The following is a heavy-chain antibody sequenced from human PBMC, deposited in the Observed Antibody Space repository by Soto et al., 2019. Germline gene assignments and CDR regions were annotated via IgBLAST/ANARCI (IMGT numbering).Heavy chain of an antibody. Sequence: EVQLVESGGGLVQPGGSLRLSCAASGFTFSSYEMNWVRQAPGKGLEWVSYISSSGSTIYYADSVKGRFTISRDNAKNSLYLQMNSLRAEDTAVYYCARRDSNLGYFDYWGQGTLVTVSS. D-gene: IGHD4-4*01. CDR2: ISSSGSTI. V-gene: IGHV3-48*03. J-gene: IGHJ4*02. CDR3: ARRDSNLGYFDY. CDR1: GFTFSSYE.